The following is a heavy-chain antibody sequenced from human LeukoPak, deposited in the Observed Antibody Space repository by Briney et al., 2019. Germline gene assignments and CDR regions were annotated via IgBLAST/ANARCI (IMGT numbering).Heavy chain of an antibody. J-gene: IGHJ6*02. CDR1: GDSVSSNSAA. CDR3: ARDQDSSGYYNYYYYYYGMDV. D-gene: IGHD3-22*01. Sequence: SQTLSLTCAISGDSVSSNSAAWNWIRQSPSRGLEWLGRTYYRSKWYNDYAVSVKSRITINPDTSKNQFSLQLNSVTPEDTAVYYRARDQDSSGYYNYYYYYYGMDVWGQGTTVTVSS. V-gene: IGHV6-1*01. CDR2: TYYRSKWYN.